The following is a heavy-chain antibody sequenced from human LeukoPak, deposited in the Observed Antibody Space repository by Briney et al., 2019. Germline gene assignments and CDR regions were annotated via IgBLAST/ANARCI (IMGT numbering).Heavy chain of an antibody. CDR3: TRDRNYYDSGTYYDAFDV. D-gene: IGHD3-10*01. J-gene: IGHJ3*01. CDR2: IRRDRSVQ. Sequence: GGSLRLSCVGSGFTFSTYWMTWVRQGPGGGLEWVANIRRDRSVQYSLDSVKGRFTISRDNAKNSLYLQMNSLRPDDTAVYYCTRDRNYYDSGTYYDAFDVWGQGTMVTVSS. V-gene: IGHV3-7*01. CDR1: GFTFSTYW.